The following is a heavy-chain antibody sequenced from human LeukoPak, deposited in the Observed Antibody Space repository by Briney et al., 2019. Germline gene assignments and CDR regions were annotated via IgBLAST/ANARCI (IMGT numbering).Heavy chain of an antibody. CDR2: ITWNSGSL. D-gene: IGHD3-22*01. Sequence: GGSLRLSCAASGFTFQDYGMHWVRQAPGKGLEWVSGITWNSGSLGYADSVKGRFTISRDNAKNSLYLQMNNLRTEDTALYYCAKGHYYGGSGYYLELEYFDYWGQGTLVTVSS. CDR1: GFTFQDYG. CDR3: AKGHYYGGSGYYLELEYFDY. V-gene: IGHV3-9*01. J-gene: IGHJ4*02.